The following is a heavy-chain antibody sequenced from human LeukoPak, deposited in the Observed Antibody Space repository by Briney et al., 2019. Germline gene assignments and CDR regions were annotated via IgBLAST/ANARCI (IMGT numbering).Heavy chain of an antibody. CDR1: GFTFSTCA. CDR2: ISGSGGST. J-gene: IGHJ4*02. D-gene: IGHD2-2*01. V-gene: IGHV3-23*01. CDR3: AKAHCSPTSCSRIDY. Sequence: GGSLRLSCAASGFTFSTCAMGWVRQAPGKGLGWVSAISGSGGSTFYADSVKGRFTISRDSSKNTVYLQMSGLRAEDTAFYCAKAHCSPTSCSRIDYWGQGTLVTVSS.